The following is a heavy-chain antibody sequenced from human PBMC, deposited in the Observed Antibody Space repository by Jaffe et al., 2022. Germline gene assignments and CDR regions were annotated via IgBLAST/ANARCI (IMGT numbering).Heavy chain of an antibody. D-gene: IGHD3-9*01. CDR2: IRYDGINK. Sequence: QVQLVESGGGVVQPGGSLRLSCVASGFTFSRFGMHWVRLAPGRGLEWLANIRYDGINKYYEESVRGRFTISRDNSKNSVDLQMDSLRVDDTALYYCAKDTEPFERRAYYSYMDVWGKGTTVIVSS. J-gene: IGHJ6*03. V-gene: IGHV3-30*02. CDR1: GFTFSRFG. CDR3: AKDTEPFERRAYYSYMDV.